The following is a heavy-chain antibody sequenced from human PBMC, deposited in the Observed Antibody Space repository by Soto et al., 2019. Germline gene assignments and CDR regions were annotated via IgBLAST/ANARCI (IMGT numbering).Heavy chain of an antibody. D-gene: IGHD3-22*01. CDR1: GGSFANYY. V-gene: IGHV4-34*01. CDR3: AGGKYYYDTNYYYYYGMDV. Sequence: SETLSLTCAVYGGSFANYYWNWIRQPPGKGLEWIGEINYSGSTDYNPSLESRVTISLDTSKTQFSLKLSSVTAADTAVYYCAGGKYYYDTNYYYYYGMDVWGQGTTVTVSS. CDR2: INYSGST. J-gene: IGHJ6*02.